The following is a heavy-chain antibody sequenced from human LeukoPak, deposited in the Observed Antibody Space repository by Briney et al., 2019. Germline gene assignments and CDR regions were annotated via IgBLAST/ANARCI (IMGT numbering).Heavy chain of an antibody. J-gene: IGHJ4*02. CDR3: AKGSADGRPYFFDY. CDR1: GFTFSSYA. V-gene: IGHV3-23*01. D-gene: IGHD2-15*01. CDR2: ISDSGGDT. Sequence: GGPLRLSCAASGFTFSSYAMSWVRQAPGEGLEWVSAISDSGGDTYHADSVKGRFTISRDNSKNTLYLQMSSLRVEDSAIYYCAKGSADGRPYFFDYWGQGILVTVSS.